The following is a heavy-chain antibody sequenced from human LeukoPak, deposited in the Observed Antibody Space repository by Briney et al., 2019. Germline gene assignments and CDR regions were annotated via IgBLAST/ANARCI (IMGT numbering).Heavy chain of an antibody. CDR2: IKQDGSEK. CDR3: AKSLFLTAPHFRLEGDAFDI. Sequence: GGSLRLSCAASGFTFSSYWMSWVRQAPGKGLEWVANIKQDGSEKYYVDSVKGRFTISRDNAKNSLYLQMNSLRVEDTAVYYCAKSLFLTAPHFRLEGDAFDIWGQGTMVTVSS. CDR1: GFTFSSYW. V-gene: IGHV3-7*01. J-gene: IGHJ3*02. D-gene: IGHD3-3*02.